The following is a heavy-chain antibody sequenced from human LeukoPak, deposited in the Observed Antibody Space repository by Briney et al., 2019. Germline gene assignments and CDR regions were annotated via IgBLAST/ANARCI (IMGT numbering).Heavy chain of an antibody. CDR2: ISAYNGNT. V-gene: IGHV1-18*04. J-gene: IGHJ5*02. Sequence: ASVKVSCKASGYTFTSYGISWVRRAPGQGLEWMGWISAYNGNTNYAQKLQGRVTMTRDTSISTAYMELSRLRSDDTAVYYCASGIAARGWFDPWGQGTLVTVSS. CDR3: ASGIAARGWFDP. D-gene: IGHD6-6*01. CDR1: GYTFTSYG.